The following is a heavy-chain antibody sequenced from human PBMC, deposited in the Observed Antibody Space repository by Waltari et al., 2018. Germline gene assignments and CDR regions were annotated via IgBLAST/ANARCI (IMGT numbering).Heavy chain of an antibody. J-gene: IGHJ4*01. Sequence: QVQLVQSGADVKKPGASVVVSCAVSGYSFSDYYIHWVRQAPGQGLEWMGWITPHNGGTEYAQQFQGRVTMTRDPSINTAYMELSSLQSDDTAVYYCLRGQGYSYGHDFWGHGTLVTVSS. CDR2: ITPHNGGT. CDR3: LRGQGYSYGHDF. V-gene: IGHV1-2*02. CDR1: GYSFSDYY. D-gene: IGHD5-18*01.